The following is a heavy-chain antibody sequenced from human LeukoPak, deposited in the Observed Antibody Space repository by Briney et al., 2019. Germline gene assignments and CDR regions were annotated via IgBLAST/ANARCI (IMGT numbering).Heavy chain of an antibody. CDR2: INHSGST. Sequence: SETLSLTCAVYGGSFSGYYWSWIRQPPGKGLEWIGEINHSGSTNYNPSLKSRVTIPVDTSKNQFSLKLSSVTAADTAVYYCAGLGVTALDYWGQGTLVTVSS. V-gene: IGHV4-34*01. D-gene: IGHD2-21*02. CDR1: GGSFSGYY. CDR3: AGLGVTALDY. J-gene: IGHJ4*02.